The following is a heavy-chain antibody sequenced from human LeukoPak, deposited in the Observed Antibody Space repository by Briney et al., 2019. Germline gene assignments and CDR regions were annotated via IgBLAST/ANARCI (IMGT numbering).Heavy chain of an antibody. CDR1: GFTFSSYA. V-gene: IGHV3-23*01. D-gene: IGHD6-6*01. Sequence: GGSLRLSCAASGFTFSSYAMSWVRQAPGKGLEWVSAISGSGGSTYYADSVEGRFTMYRDNSKNTPYLQMNSLRAEDTAVYYCAKQKGIAARWYFDLWGRGTLVTVSS. CDR3: AKQKGIAARWYFDL. J-gene: IGHJ2*01. CDR2: ISGSGGST.